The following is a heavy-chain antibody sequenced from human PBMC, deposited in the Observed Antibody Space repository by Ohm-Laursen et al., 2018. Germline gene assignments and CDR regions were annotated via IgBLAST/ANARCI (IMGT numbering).Heavy chain of an antibody. CDR3: AKGFDWLFGAFDI. Sequence: RSLRLSCTASGFTFDDYAMHWVQQAPGKGLEWVSGISWNSGSIGYADSVKGRFTISRDNAKNSLYLQMNSLRAEDTALYYCAKGFDWLFGAFDIWGQGTMVTVSS. D-gene: IGHD3-9*01. V-gene: IGHV3-9*01. CDR1: GFTFDDYA. CDR2: ISWNSGSI. J-gene: IGHJ3*02.